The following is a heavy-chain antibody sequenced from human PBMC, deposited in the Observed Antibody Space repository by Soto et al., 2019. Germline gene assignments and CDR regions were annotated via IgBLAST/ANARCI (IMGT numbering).Heavy chain of an antibody. CDR1: GFTFTSSA. Sequence: GASVKVSCKASGFTFTSSAVQGGRQARGKRLERRGWIVVGSGNTNYAQKFQERVTITRDMSTSTAYMELSSLRSEDTAVYYCAALRIYCSSTSCYFWRSYYYYGRDVWGQGPTFTVSS. D-gene: IGHD2-2*01. CDR2: IVVGSGNT. CDR3: AALRIYCSSTSCYFWRSYYYYGRDV. V-gene: IGHV1-58*01. J-gene: IGHJ6*02.